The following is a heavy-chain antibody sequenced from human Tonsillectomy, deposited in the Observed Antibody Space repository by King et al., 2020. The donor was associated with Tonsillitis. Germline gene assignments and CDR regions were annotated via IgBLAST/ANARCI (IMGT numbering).Heavy chain of an antibody. D-gene: IGHD4-23*01. J-gene: IGHJ4*02. V-gene: IGHV4-39*07. CDR3: ARLYGGVDY. CDR2: IYCSGST. CDR1: GGSISSSTYD. Sequence: QLQESGQGLEKPSETLSLTCTVSGGSISSSTYDWGWIRQPPGKGLDWIGSIYCSGSTYYNPSLKSRVTISVDTSKNQFSLKLRSVTAADTAMYYCARLYGGVDYWGQGTLVTVSS.